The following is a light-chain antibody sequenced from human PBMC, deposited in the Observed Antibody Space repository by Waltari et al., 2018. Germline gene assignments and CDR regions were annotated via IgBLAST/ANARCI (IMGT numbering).Light chain of an antibody. CDR2: DAT. J-gene: IGKJ2*01. V-gene: IGKV3-11*01. CDR3: HQGTTWPRT. CDR1: QSVDNF. Sequence: EIVLTQSPVTLSLSPGQRATLSLRASQSVDNFLGWYHQKAGQAPRLLIYDATKRAPGIPARFSGGGSGTDFTLTISSLEPEDVGLYYCHQGTTWPRTFGQGTKLEI.